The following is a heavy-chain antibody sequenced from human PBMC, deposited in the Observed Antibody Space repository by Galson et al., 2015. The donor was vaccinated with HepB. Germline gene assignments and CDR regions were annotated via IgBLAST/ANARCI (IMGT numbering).Heavy chain of an antibody. CDR2: IYPGDSDT. Sequence: QSGAEVKKPGESLKISCKGSGYSFTSYWIGWVRQMPGKGLEWMGIIYPGDSDTRYSPSFQGQVTISADKSISTAYLQWSSLKASDTAMYYCARPPVVYYDSSGYFLDAFDIWGQGTMVTVSS. D-gene: IGHD3-22*01. J-gene: IGHJ3*02. V-gene: IGHV5-51*01. CDR3: ARPPVVYYDSSGYFLDAFDI. CDR1: GYSFTSYW.